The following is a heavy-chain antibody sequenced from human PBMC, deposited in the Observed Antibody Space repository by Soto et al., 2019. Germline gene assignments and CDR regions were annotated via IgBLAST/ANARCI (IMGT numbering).Heavy chain of an antibody. CDR2: IHSSGTT. D-gene: IGHD3-16*01. Sequence: QVQLQESGPGLVKPSQTLSLTCTVSGGSVSSGSYYWTWIRQHPGKGLEWIGYIHSSGTTYYNPSLKSRVTISEDTSKNQFSLKLTSVTAADTAVYYCARGHQYHYVFAGIGYWGQGTLVTVSS. CDR1: GGSVSSGSYY. J-gene: IGHJ4*02. V-gene: IGHV4-31*03. CDR3: ARGHQYHYVFAGIGY.